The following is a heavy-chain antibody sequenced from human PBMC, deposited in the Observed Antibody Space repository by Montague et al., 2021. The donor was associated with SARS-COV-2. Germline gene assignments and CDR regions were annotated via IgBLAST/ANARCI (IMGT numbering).Heavy chain of an antibody. CDR1: GGSFSGYY. J-gene: IGHJ6*02. CDR3: ARGRTVTTFYYYYYYGMDV. V-gene: IGHV4-34*01. CDR2: INHSGST. D-gene: IGHD4-17*01. Sequence: SETLSLTCAVYGGSFSGYYWSWIRQPPGKGLEWIGEINHSGSTNXNPSLKSRATISVDTSKNQFSLKLSSVTAADTAVYYCARGRTVTTFYYYYYYGMDVWGQGTTVTVSS.